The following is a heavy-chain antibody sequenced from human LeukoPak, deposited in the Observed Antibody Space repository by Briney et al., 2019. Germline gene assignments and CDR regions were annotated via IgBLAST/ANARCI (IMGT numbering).Heavy chain of an antibody. D-gene: IGHD3-10*01. CDR2: IFGGGES. CDR3: ARDTDYYGSGRQGYFDN. Sequence: GGSLTLSCAASGYSISDNFMGCVRQTPGKGLEWVSLIFGGGESYSADSVKGRCAISRDNSKNTLHLQMSSLRVEDTAMYYCARDTDYYGSGRQGYFDNWGQGTLVTVSS. J-gene: IGHJ1*01. V-gene: IGHV3-66*01. CDR1: GYSISDNF.